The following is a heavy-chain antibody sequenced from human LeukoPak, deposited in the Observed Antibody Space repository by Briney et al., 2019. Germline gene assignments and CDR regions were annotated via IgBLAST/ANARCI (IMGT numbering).Heavy chain of an antibody. D-gene: IGHD6-6*01. CDR2: IKKDGSEK. V-gene: IGHV3-7*01. Sequence: GGSLRLSCAVSGFTFSSYWMSWVRQAPGKGLEWVANIKKDGSEKYYVESVKGRFTISTDNAKNSLYLQMNSLRAEDTAVYYCARDGSSKGFDYWGQGTLVTVSS. CDR1: GFTFSSYW. J-gene: IGHJ4*02. CDR3: ARDGSSKGFDY.